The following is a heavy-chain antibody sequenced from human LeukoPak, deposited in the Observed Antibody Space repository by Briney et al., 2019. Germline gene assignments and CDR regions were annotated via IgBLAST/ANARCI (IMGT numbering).Heavy chain of an antibody. CDR1: GFGFSSYW. D-gene: IGHD3-22*01. V-gene: IGHV3-33*08. J-gene: IGHJ4*02. CDR3: ARDSSGHYTFDY. CDR2: IWYDGSNK. Sequence: GGSLRLSCAAPGFGFSSYWMHWVRQAPGKGLEWVALIWYDGSNKYYADSVKGRFTISRDNSKNTLYLQMNSLRAEDTALYYCARDSSGHYTFDYWGQGTLATVSS.